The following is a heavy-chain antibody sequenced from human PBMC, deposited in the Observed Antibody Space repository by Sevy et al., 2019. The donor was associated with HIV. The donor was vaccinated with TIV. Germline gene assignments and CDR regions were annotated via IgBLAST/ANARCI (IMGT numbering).Heavy chain of an antibody. J-gene: IGHJ6*02. V-gene: IGHV3-9*01. D-gene: IGHD3-16*02. CDR1: GFTLDDYA. CDR3: AKDLRYGRTNYGMDV. CDR2: ISWNSGSI. Sequence: LRLSCAASGFTLDDYAMHWVRQAPGKGLEWVSVISWNSGSIGYADSVKGRFTISRDNAEKSLYLQMNSLRPEDTALYYCAKDLRYGRTNYGMDVWGQGTTVTVSS.